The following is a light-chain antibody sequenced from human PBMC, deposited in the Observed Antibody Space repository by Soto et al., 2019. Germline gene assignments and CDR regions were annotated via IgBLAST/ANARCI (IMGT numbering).Light chain of an antibody. J-gene: IGLJ2*01. CDR3: SSYTSSAPGVL. Sequence: QSVLTQPASVSGSPGQSITISCSGTSSDVGGSDYVSWYQQHPGEAPKLMIYDVSYRPSGISNRFSGSKSGNTASLTISGLQDEDEADYFCSSYTSSAPGVLFGGGTKLTVL. V-gene: IGLV2-14*03. CDR1: SSDVGGSDY. CDR2: DVS.